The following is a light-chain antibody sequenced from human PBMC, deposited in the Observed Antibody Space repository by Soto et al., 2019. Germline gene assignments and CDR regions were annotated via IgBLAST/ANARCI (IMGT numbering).Light chain of an antibody. CDR2: DAS. V-gene: IGKV1-5*01. CDR3: QQYNSYPWT. CDR1: QTISSW. Sequence: DIQIAHSPSTLSGSVGNRVTITCRASQTISSWLAWYQQKPGKAPKLLIYDASSLESGVPSRFSGSGSGTEFTLTISSLQPDDFAAYYCQQYNSYPWTFGQGTKV. J-gene: IGKJ1*01.